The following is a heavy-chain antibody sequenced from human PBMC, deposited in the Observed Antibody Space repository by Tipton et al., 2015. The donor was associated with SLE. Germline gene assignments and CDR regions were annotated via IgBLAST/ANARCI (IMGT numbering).Heavy chain of an antibody. D-gene: IGHD6-25*01. V-gene: IGHV4-59*01. CDR2: IYYSGST. Sequence: TLSLTCTVSGGSISSYYWSWIRQPPGKGLEWIGYIYYSGSTNYNPSLKSRVTISVDTSKNQFSLKLSSVTAADTAVYYCARDLSSGAFDIWGQGTMVTVSS. CDR3: ARDLSSGAFDI. CDR1: GGSISSYY. J-gene: IGHJ3*02.